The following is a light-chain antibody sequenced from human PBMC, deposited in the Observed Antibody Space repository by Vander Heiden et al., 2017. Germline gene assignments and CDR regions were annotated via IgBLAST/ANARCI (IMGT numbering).Light chain of an antibody. CDR2: GAS. Sequence: DIQMTHSPSSLSASVGARVTITCRASQTISSYLSWYQQKPGKAPKLLIFGASSLQSGVLSRFTGSGSGTDFTLTISSLQPEDFATDYCQQRYSTPLVTFGGGTKVEIK. J-gene: IGKJ4*01. CDR1: QTISSY. V-gene: IGKV1-39*01. CDR3: QQRYSTPLVT.